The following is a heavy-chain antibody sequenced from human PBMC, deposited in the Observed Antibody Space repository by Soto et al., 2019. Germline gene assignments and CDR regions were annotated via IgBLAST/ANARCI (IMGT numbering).Heavy chain of an antibody. CDR1: GDSVTSGNYY. CDR2: IYYSGST. J-gene: IGHJ5*02. D-gene: IGHD3-22*01. V-gene: IGHV4-61*01. Sequence: SETLSLTCTVSGDSVTSGNYYWTWIRQPPGEGLEWFGHIYYSGSTNYSPSLKSRVTISLNTPNNQFSLKVTSVTAADTAVYYCARELPYYYDSSGYHRWFDPWGQGTLVTVSS. CDR3: ARELPYYYDSSGYHRWFDP.